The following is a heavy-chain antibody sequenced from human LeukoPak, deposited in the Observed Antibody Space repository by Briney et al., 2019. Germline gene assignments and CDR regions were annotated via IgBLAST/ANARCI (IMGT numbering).Heavy chain of an antibody. D-gene: IGHD3-22*01. Sequence: GGSLRLSCAASGFTFSSYAMHWARQAPGKGLEWVANIKQDGGVQNYVDSVKGRFTISRDNAKNSLYLQMNSLRPEDTAVYYCARIHSLYYYDSSGYGAFDIWGQGTMVTVSS. CDR3: ARIHSLYYYDSSGYGAFDI. V-gene: IGHV3-7*02. CDR1: GFTFSSYA. CDR2: IKQDGGVQ. J-gene: IGHJ3*02.